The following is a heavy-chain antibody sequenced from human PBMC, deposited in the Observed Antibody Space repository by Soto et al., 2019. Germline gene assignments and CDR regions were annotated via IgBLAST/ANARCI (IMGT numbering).Heavy chain of an antibody. J-gene: IGHJ4*02. CDR1: GGSFSGYY. Sequence: SETLSLTCAVYGGSFSGYYWSWIRQPPGKGLEWIGEINHSGSNNYNPSLKSRVTISVDQSKNQFSLKLSSVTAADTAVYYCARVARSSWYHAWSDYWGQGTLVTVSS. D-gene: IGHD6-13*01. V-gene: IGHV4-34*01. CDR3: ARVARSSWYHAWSDY. CDR2: INHSGSN.